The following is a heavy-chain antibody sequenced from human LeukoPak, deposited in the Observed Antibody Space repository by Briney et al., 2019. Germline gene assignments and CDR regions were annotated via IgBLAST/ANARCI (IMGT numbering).Heavy chain of an antibody. V-gene: IGHV3-21*01. CDR2: ISSSSSYI. Sequence: PGGSLRLSCAASGLTFSSYSMNWVRQAPGKGLEWVSSISSSSSYIYYADSVKGRFTISRDNAKNSLYLQMNSLRAEDTAVYYCARDPGLGGPLYYFDYWGQGTLVTVSS. CDR1: GLTFSSYS. CDR3: ARDPGLGGPLYYFDY. J-gene: IGHJ4*02. D-gene: IGHD3/OR15-3a*01.